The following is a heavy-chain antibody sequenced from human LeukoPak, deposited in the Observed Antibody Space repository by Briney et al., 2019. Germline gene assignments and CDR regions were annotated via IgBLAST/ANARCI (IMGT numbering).Heavy chain of an antibody. CDR3: ARGRGSTDAFDI. V-gene: IGHV3-30*03. Sequence: GGSLRLSCAASGFTFSSYGMHWVRQAPGKGLEWVAVISYDGSNKYYADSVKGRFTISRDNSKNTLYLQMNSLRAEDTAVYYCARGRGSTDAFDIWGQGTMVTVSS. J-gene: IGHJ3*02. CDR2: ISYDGSNK. D-gene: IGHD3-16*01. CDR1: GFTFSSYG.